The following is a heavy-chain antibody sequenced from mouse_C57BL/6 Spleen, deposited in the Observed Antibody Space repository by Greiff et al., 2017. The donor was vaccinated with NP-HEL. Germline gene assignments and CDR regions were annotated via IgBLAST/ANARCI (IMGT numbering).Heavy chain of an antibody. Sequence: EVQLQQSGPELVKPGASVKLSCKASGYTFTDYNMHWVKQSHGKSLEWIGYINPNNGGTSYNQKFKGKATLTVNKSSSTAYMELRSLTSEDSAVYYCARGRAQATGAYWGQGTLVTVSA. CDR3: ARGRAQATGAY. CDR1: GYTFTDYN. V-gene: IGHV1-22*01. J-gene: IGHJ3*01. CDR2: INPNNGGT. D-gene: IGHD3-2*02.